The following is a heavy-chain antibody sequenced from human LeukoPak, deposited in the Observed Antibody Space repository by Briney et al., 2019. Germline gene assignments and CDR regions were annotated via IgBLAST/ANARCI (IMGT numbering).Heavy chain of an antibody. CDR2: IYYSGRT. CDR3: ARHVVGDSYGYYFDY. Sequence: SQTLSLTCTVSGGSISSSSYYGGWIRPPPGKGLEWIGSIYYSGRTYYHPSLKSRVTISVDTSKNQFSLKLSSVTAADTAVYYGARHVVGDSYGYYFDYWGQGTLVTVSS. D-gene: IGHD5-18*01. J-gene: IGHJ4*02. CDR1: GGSISSSSYY. V-gene: IGHV4-39*01.